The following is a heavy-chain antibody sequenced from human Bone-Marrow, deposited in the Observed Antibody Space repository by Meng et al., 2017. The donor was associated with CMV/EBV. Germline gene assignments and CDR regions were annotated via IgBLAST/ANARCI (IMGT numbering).Heavy chain of an antibody. CDR1: GGSISTSSYY. V-gene: IGHV4-39*07. J-gene: IGHJ5*02. CDR2: IYYSGST. D-gene: IGHD1-14*01. Sequence: SETLSPTCTFSGGSISTSSYYWGWIRQPPGKWLEWIGSIYYSGSTYYNPSLKSRGTISVDTSKNQFSMKLSSVTAADTAVYYCASRLPGGWFDPWGQGTLVTVSS. CDR3: ASRLPGGWFDP.